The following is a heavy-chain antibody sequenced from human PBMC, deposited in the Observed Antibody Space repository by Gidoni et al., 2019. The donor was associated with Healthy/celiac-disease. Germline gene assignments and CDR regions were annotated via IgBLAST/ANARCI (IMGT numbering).Heavy chain of an antibody. J-gene: IGHJ4*02. CDR2: MNPNSGNT. CDR3: ARHVGPLVGFDY. D-gene: IGHD2-8*02. Sequence: QVQLVQSGAEVKKPGASVKVSCKASGYTFTSYDLNWVRQATGQGLEWMGWMNPNSGNTGYAQKFQGRVTMTRNTSISTAYMERSSLRSEDTAVYYCARHVGPLVGFDYWGQGTLVTVSS. CDR1: GYTFTSYD. V-gene: IGHV1-8*01.